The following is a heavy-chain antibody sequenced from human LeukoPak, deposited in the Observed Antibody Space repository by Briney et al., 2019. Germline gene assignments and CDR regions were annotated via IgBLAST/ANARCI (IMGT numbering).Heavy chain of an antibody. D-gene: IGHD2-15*01. V-gene: IGHV1-8*01. Sequence: ASVKVSCKASGYTFTSYDINWVRQATGQGLEWMGWMNPNSGNTGYAQKFQGRVTMTRNTSISTAYMELSSLRSEDTAVYYCARAVAIGFGWDYWGQGTLVTVSS. CDR1: GYTFTSYD. CDR3: ARAVAIGFGWDY. CDR2: MNPNSGNT. J-gene: IGHJ4*02.